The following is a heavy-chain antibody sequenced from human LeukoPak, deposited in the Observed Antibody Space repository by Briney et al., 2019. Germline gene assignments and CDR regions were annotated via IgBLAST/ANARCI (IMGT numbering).Heavy chain of an antibody. CDR1: GFTVSSNF. V-gene: IGHV3-53*01. D-gene: IGHD3-10*01. CDR3: AKTLGAPAEYFHH. Sequence: PGGSVRLSCAASGFTVSSNFLSWVRQTPGKGLEWVAAIYSGGSTFYADSVKGRFTISRDISKNTLYLQMNGLRAEDTAVYYCAKTLGAPAEYFHHWGQGTLVTVSS. J-gene: IGHJ1*01. CDR2: IYSGGST.